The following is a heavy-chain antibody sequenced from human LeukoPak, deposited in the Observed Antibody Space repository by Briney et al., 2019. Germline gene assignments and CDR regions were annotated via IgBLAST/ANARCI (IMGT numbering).Heavy chain of an antibody. J-gene: IGHJ4*02. CDR2: IKQDGSEK. V-gene: IGHV3-7*01. D-gene: IGHD2-2*01. Sequence: GGSLRLSCAASGFTFSSYWMSGVRQAPGKGLEGVANIKQDGSEKYYVDSVKGRFTISRDNAKNSLYLQMNSLRAEDTAVYYCARGGVGGLVDFGYWGQGTLVTVSS. CDR3: ARGGVGGLVDFGY. CDR1: GFTFSSYW.